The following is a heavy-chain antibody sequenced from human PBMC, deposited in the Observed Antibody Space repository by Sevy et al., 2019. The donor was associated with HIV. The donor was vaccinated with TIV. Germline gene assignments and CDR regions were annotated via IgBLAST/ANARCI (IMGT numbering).Heavy chain of an antibody. CDR2: INPNSGGT. J-gene: IGHJ5*02. CDR3: ARDLTMVRGAPFLVLDP. D-gene: IGHD3-10*01. Sequence: ASVKVSCKASGYTFTGYYMHWVRQAPGQGLEWMGWINPNSGGTNYAQKFQGRVTMTRDTSISTAYMELSRLRSDDTAVYYCARDLTMVRGAPFLVLDPWGQGTLVTISS. V-gene: IGHV1-2*02. CDR1: GYTFTGYY.